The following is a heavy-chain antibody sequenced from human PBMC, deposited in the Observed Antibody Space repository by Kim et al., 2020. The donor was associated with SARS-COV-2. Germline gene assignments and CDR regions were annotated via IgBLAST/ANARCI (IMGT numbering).Heavy chain of an antibody. J-gene: IGHJ4*02. CDR3: ARPYSGSYSDHFDY. Sequence: YADSVTGRFTISRDNSKNTLYLQMNSLRAEDTAVYYCARPYSGSYSDHFDYWGQGTLVTVSS. D-gene: IGHD1-26*01. V-gene: IGHV3-30*01.